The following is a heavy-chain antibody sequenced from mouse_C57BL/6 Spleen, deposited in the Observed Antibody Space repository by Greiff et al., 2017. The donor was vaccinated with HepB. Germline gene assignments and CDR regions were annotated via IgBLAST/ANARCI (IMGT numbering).Heavy chain of an antibody. Sequence: VQLQESGAELARPGASVKMSCKASGYTFTSYTMHWVKQRPGQGLEWIGYINPSSGYTKYNQKFKDKATLTADKSSSTAYMQLSSLTSEDSAVYYCARTSNYWFAYWGQGTLVTVSA. V-gene: IGHV1-4*01. D-gene: IGHD2-5*01. CDR2: INPSSGYT. CDR3: ARTSNYWFAY. J-gene: IGHJ3*01. CDR1: GYTFTSYT.